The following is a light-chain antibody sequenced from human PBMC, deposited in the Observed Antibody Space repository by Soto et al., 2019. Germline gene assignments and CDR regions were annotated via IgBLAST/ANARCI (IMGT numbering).Light chain of an antibody. V-gene: IGLV1-40*01. CDR1: SSNIGAGYD. J-gene: IGLJ1*01. CDR2: GNS. Sequence: QSVLTQPPSVSGAPGQRITIPCTGSSSNIGAGYDVQWYQQLPGTAPKLLIYGNSHRPSGVPDRFSGSKSGTSASLAITGLQTEDEADYYCPCYACSLSAFYVLGTGTKVTVL. CDR3: PCYACSLSAFYV.